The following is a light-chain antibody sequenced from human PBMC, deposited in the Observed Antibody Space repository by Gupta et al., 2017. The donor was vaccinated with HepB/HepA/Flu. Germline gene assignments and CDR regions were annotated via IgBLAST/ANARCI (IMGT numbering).Light chain of an antibody. CDR3: LRTYSAARQV. V-gene: IGLV7-46*01. J-gene: IGLJ2*01. Sequence: AVVTQEPSLIVSAGGTVTLTCGSSTGAVTTSHYPYWFQQKPGQAHRTLIFDISNNHSGTPARFSGSIRGGTAALTLSGAQEEEEAVYYCLRTYSAARQVFGGGTKLTVL. CDR1: TGAVTTSHY. CDR2: DIS.